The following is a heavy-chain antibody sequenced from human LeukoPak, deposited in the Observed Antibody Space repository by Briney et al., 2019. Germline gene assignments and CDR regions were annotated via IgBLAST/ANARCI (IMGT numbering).Heavy chain of an antibody. D-gene: IGHD3-10*01. V-gene: IGHV1-18*04. J-gene: IGHJ6*02. CDR3: ARDLRSDYGSGSYYEFGMDV. CDR1: GYTFSSYG. CDR2: ISAYNGNT. Sequence: ASVKVSCNTSGYTFSSYGVRWVRQAPGQGLEWMAWISAYNGNTIYAQKFQDRVTMTTDTFTSTAYMELRSLRSDDTAVYYCARDLRSDYGSGSYYEFGMDVWGQGTTVTVSS.